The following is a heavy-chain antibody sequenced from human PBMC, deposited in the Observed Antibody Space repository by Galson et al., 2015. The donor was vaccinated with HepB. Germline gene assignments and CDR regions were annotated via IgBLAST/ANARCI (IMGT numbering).Heavy chain of an antibody. CDR3: ARDVRGHYYDSSGLDY. CDR2: IWYDESNK. V-gene: IGHV3-33*01. Sequence: SLRLSCAASGFTFSSYGMHWVRQAPGKGLEWVAVIWYDESNKYYADSVKGRFTISRDNSKNTLYLQMNSLRAEDTAVYYCARDVRGHYYDSSGLDYWGQGTLVTVSS. J-gene: IGHJ4*02. D-gene: IGHD3-22*01. CDR1: GFTFSSYG.